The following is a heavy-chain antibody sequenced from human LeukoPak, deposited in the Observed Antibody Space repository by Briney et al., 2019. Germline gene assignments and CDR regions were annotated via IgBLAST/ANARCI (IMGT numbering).Heavy chain of an antibody. CDR2: ISSSGSTI. J-gene: IGHJ6*02. V-gene: IGHV3-48*03. CDR1: GFTFSSYE. Sequence: GGSLRLSCAASGFTFSSYEMNWVRQAPGKGLEWVSYISSSGSTIYYADSVKGRFTISRDNAKNSLYLQMNSLRAEDTAVYYCARVRDYDFWSGYPYYYYGMDVWGQGTTVTVPS. CDR3: ARVRDYDFWSGYPYYYYGMDV. D-gene: IGHD3-3*01.